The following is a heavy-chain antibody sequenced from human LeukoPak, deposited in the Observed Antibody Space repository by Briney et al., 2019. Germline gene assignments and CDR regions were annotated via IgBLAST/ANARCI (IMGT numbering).Heavy chain of an antibody. CDR3: AKDSSSRTSSGSHLDY. CDR2: IWYDGSNK. J-gene: IGHJ4*02. V-gene: IGHV3-33*06. D-gene: IGHD6-19*01. CDR1: GFTFSSYG. Sequence: GGSLKLSCAASGFTFSSYGMHWVRQAPGKGLEWVAVIWYDGSNKHYADSVKGRFTISRDNSKNTLYLQMNSLRAEDTAVYYCAKDSSSRTSSGSHLDYWGQGTLVTVSS.